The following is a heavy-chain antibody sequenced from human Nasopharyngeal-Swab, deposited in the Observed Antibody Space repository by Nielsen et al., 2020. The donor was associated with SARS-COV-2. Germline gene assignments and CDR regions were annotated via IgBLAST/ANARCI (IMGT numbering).Heavy chain of an antibody. Sequence: SVKVSCKASGGTFSSYAISWVRQAPGQGLEWMGRIIPILGIANYAQKFQGRVTITADKSTSTAYMELSSLRSEDTAVYYCARSRGYFGWLLWVFDYWGQGTLVTVSS. CDR1: GGTFSSYA. CDR3: ARSRGYFGWLLWVFDY. D-gene: IGHD3-9*01. V-gene: IGHV1-69*04. J-gene: IGHJ4*02. CDR2: IIPILGIA.